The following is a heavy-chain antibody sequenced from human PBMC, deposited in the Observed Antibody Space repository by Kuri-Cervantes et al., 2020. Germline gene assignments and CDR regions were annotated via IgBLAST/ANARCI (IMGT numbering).Heavy chain of an antibody. CDR1: GYTFSSYY. D-gene: IGHD5-18*01. CDR2: INAGNGNT. J-gene: IGHJ6*02. CDR3: ARENRGQLWYHGPGGGMDV. V-gene: IGHV1-3*01. Sequence: ASVKVSCKASGYTFSSYYMHWVRQAPGQRLEWMGWINAGNGNTKYSQKFQGRVTITRDTSTSTVYMELSSLRSEDTAVYYCARENRGQLWYHGPGGGMDVWGQGTTVTVSS.